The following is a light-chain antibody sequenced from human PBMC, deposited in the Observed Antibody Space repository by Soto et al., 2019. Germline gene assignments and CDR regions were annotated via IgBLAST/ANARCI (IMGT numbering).Light chain of an antibody. CDR2: LGS. Sequence: DIVMTQSPLSLPVTPGEPASISCRSSQSLLHTNGYNYLDWYRQRPGQSPQLLISLGSNRASGVPDRFSGSGSGTDFTLTLSRVEAEDVGVYYCMQALHTPLTFGGGTNVEIK. CDR3: MQALHTPLT. J-gene: IGKJ4*01. V-gene: IGKV2-28*01. CDR1: QSLLHTNGYNY.